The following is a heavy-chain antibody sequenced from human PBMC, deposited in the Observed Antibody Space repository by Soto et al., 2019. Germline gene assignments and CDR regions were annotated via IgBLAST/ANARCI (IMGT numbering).Heavy chain of an antibody. Sequence: QVQLVQYGTEVKRPGASVKVSCKASGYTFTTYYVSWVRQAPGQGLEWMGWINVYNGNTDYAQEVQGRVSMTTDTSTRNAYMELRSLRSDDTDVYYCARGGGTRAGLDYWGQGTLVTVSS. CDR2: INVYNGNT. CDR3: ARGGGTRAGLDY. CDR1: GYTFTTYY. J-gene: IGHJ4*02. V-gene: IGHV1-18*01. D-gene: IGHD2-8*01.